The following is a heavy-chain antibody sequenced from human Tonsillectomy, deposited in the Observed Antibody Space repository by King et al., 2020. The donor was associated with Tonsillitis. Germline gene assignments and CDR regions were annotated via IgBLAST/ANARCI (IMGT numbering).Heavy chain of an antibody. CDR3: ARGASYDLWSGYYYYYMDV. CDR1: GGSFNGYF. V-gene: IGHV4-34*01. Sequence: VQLQQWGAGLLKPSETLSLTCAVYGGSFNGYFWSWIRLPPGKGLEWIGEINHSGSTNYNPSLKSRVTISLDTSTNQFSLKLTSVTAADTALYYCARGASYDLWSGYYYYYMDVWGKGTTVTVSS. J-gene: IGHJ6*03. D-gene: IGHD3-3*01. CDR2: INHSGST.